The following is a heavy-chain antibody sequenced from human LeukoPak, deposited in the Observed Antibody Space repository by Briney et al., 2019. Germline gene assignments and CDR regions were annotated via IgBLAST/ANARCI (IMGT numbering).Heavy chain of an antibody. CDR1: GYTFTSYY. D-gene: IGHD6-13*01. CDR2: INPSGGST. Sequence: GASVKVSCKASGYTFTSYYMHRVRQAPGQGLEWMGIINPSGGSTSCAQKFQGRVTMTRDTSTSTVYMELSSLRSEDTAVYYCARVGSSSNFDYWGQGTLVTVSS. J-gene: IGHJ4*02. CDR3: ARVGSSSNFDY. V-gene: IGHV1-46*01.